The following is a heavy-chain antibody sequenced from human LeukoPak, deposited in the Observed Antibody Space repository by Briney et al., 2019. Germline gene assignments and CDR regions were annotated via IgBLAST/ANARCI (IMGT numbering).Heavy chain of an antibody. J-gene: IGHJ4*02. CDR1: GGSISSYY. V-gene: IGHV4-59*08. CDR2: IYYSGST. Sequence: SETLSLTCTVSGGSISSYYWSWIRQPPGKGLEWIGYIYYSGSTNYNPSLKSRVTISVDTSKNQFSLKLSSVSAADTAVYYCARHDPAATSAPLNWGQGTLVTVSS. CDR3: ARHDPAATSAPLN. D-gene: IGHD2-15*01.